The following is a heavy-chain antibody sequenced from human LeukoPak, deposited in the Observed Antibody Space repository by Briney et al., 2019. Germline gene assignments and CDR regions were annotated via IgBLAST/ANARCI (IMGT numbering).Heavy chain of an antibody. V-gene: IGHV4-31*03. D-gene: IGHD2-2*01. CDR3: ARGTCSSTSCYYYYYMDV. J-gene: IGHJ6*03. CDR2: IYYSGST. Sequence: ASQTLSLTCTVSGGSISSGGYYWSWIRQHPGKGLEWIGYIYYSGSTYYNPSLKSRVTISVDTSKNQFSLKLSSVTAADTAVYYCARGTCSSTSCYYYYYMDVWGKGTTVTVSS. CDR1: GGSISSGGYY.